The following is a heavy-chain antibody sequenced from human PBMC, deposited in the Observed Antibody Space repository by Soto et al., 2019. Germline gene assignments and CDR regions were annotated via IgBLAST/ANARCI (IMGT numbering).Heavy chain of an antibody. V-gene: IGHV3-7*05. CDR2: IRGDGSEN. CDR1: GFTFSDYW. Sequence: EVQRVESGGGLVQPGGSLRLSCAASGFTFSDYWKSWVRQAPGKGPEWVANIRGDGSENYYADSVKGRFTISRDNAKSTLFLQMNSLRAEDTAVYYCARCVGAEPGSNWGQGTLVTVSP. J-gene: IGHJ4*02. CDR3: ARCVGAEPGSN. D-gene: IGHD6-19*01.